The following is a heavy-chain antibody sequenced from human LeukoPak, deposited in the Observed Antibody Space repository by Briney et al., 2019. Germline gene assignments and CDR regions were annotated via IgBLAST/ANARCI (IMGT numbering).Heavy chain of an antibody. V-gene: IGHV3-30*18. D-gene: IGHD5-18*01. CDR3: ANRGYSYGSDY. Sequence: GGSLRLSCAASGLTFSSYGMHWVRQAPGKGLEGVAVISYDGSNKYYADSVKGRFTISRDNSKNTLYLQMNSLRAEDTAVYCCANRGYSYGSDYWGQGTLVTVSS. J-gene: IGHJ4*02. CDR2: ISYDGSNK. CDR1: GLTFSSYG.